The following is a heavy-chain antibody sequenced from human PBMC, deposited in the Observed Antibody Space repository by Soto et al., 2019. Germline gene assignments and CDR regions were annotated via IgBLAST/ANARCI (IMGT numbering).Heavy chain of an antibody. Sequence: SETLSLTCTVSGGSISSSTFYWGWIRQPPGKGLEWIGSVYYDGTTYYNPSLRSRVTISVDTSKNQFSLKLSPVTAADTAVYYCASQQLVHYYYGMDVWGQGTTVTVSS. V-gene: IGHV4-39*01. J-gene: IGHJ6*02. D-gene: IGHD6-13*01. CDR3: ASQQLVHYYYGMDV. CDR2: VYYDGTT. CDR1: GGSISSSTFY.